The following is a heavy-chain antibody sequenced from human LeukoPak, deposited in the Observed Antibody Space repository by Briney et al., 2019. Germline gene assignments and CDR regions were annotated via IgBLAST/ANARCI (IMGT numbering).Heavy chain of an antibody. V-gene: IGHV4-38-2*02. J-gene: IGHJ4*02. Sequence: PSETLSLTCTVSGYSISSGYYWGWIRQPPGKGLEWIGSIYHSGSTYYNPSLKSRVTISVDTSKNQFSLKLSSVTAADMAVYYCARDGGQSYDYWGQGTLVTVSS. CDR2: IYHSGST. CDR1: GYSISSGYY. CDR3: ARDGGQSYDY. D-gene: IGHD3-16*01.